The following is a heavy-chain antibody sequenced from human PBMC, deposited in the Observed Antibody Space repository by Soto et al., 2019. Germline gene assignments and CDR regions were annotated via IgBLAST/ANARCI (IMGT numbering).Heavy chain of an antibody. D-gene: IGHD6-19*01. CDR3: ARDRAVSARGSFDY. V-gene: IGHV4-4*01. CDR2: IYHSGST. J-gene: IGHJ4*02. Sequence: QVQLQESGPGLVEPSGTLSLTCAVSGGSVSSTNWWSWVRQPPGKGLEWIGEIYHSGSTYYNPSLKSRVTISVDKSKNQFSLRLSSVTAADTAVYCCARDRAVSARGSFDYWGQGTLVTVSS. CDR1: GGSVSSTNW.